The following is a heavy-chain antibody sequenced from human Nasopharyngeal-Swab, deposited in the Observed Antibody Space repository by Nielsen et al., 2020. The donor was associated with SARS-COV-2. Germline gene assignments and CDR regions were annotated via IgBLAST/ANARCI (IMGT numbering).Heavy chain of an antibody. D-gene: IGHD3-10*01. J-gene: IGHJ4*02. CDR3: AKDIAMVRGVISFPYFDY. V-gene: IGHV3-23*01. Sequence: VRQAPGKGLEWVSAIGGSGGSTYYADSVKGRFTISRDNSKNTLYLQMNSLRAEDTAVYYCAKDIAMVRGVISFPYFDYWGQGTLVTVSS. CDR2: IGGSGGST.